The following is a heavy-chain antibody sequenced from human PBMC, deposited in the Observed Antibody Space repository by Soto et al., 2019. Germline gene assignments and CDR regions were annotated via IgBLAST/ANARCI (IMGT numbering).Heavy chain of an antibody. CDR1: GYTFRNYG. V-gene: IGHV1-18*01. CDR3: ARDLVSGSAFWRAYNGGYFDY. Sequence: QVQLVQSGAEVKRPGASVKVSCKASGYTFRNYGITWVRQAPGQGLEWMAWISPYNGNTNYAQDLQGRVTMTTGTSTSTAYMELRSLTSEDTAMSYCARDLVSGSAFWRAYNGGYFDYWGQGTLVTVSS. D-gene: IGHD3-3*01. CDR2: ISPYNGNT. J-gene: IGHJ4*02.